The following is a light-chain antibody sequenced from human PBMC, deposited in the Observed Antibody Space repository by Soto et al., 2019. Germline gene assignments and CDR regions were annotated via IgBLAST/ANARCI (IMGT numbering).Light chain of an antibody. J-gene: IGKJ2*01. CDR1: QSIRSSY. CDR2: AAS. V-gene: IGKV3-20*01. Sequence: IVLTQSPGTLSLSPGESATLSCRASQSIRSSYLAWYQQKPGQAPRLLLYAASARATGLPDRFSGSGSGTDFTLTISRLEPEDFAMYYCHCQDFRNSAVYSFGQGTKLEI. CDR3: HCQDFRNSAVYS.